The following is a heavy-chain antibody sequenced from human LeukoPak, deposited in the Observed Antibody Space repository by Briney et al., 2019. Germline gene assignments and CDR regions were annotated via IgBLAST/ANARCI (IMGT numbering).Heavy chain of an antibody. Sequence: GGSLRLSCVASGFTFSNYAMSWVRQAPEKGLDWVSVISGSAHKIRYADSVKGRFTISRDNSENTVYLQMNNLRAEDTALYYCAGRVTGYSSGYVYWGQEPWSPSPQ. CDR3: AGRVTGYSSGYVY. CDR1: GFTFSNYA. V-gene: IGHV3-23*01. CDR2: ISGSAHKI. D-gene: IGHD5-18*01. J-gene: IGHJ4*01.